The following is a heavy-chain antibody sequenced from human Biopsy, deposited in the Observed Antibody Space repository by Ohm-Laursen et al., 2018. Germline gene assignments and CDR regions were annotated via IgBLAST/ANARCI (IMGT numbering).Heavy chain of an antibody. Sequence: SVKVSCKASGCSFSDYGLSWVRQAPGRGLGWMGRVIPISNTANYAQSFQDRLTITADRSTNTAYMELNSLRSEDTAVYFCATLTEDYGASPDSWGQGTLVVVSS. J-gene: IGHJ4*02. CDR2: VIPISNTA. CDR1: GCSFSDYG. CDR3: ATLTEDYGASPDS. D-gene: IGHD4-17*01. V-gene: IGHV1-69*06.